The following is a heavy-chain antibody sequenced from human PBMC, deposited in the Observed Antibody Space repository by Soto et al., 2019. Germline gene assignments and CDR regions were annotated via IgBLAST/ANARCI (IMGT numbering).Heavy chain of an antibody. J-gene: IGHJ2*01. CDR1: GFTFDDYT. CDR2: ISWDGGST. CDR3: AKEGAFADWYFDL. Sequence: GGSLRLSCGASGFTFDDYTMHWVRQAPGKGLEWVSLISWDGGSTYYADSVKGRFTISRDNSKNSLYLQMNSLRDDDTTVYYCAKEGAFADWYFDLWGRGTLVTVSS. V-gene: IGHV3-43*01.